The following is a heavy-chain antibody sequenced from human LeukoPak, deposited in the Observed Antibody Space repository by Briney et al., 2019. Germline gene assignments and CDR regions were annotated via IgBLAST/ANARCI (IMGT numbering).Heavy chain of an antibody. D-gene: IGHD3-22*01. CDR1: GFTVSSNY. J-gene: IGHJ3*02. V-gene: IGHV3-53*01. Sequence: GGSLRLSCAASGFTVSSNYMSWVHQAPGKGLEWVSVIYSGGSTYYADSVKGRFTISRDNSKNPLYLQMNSLRAEDTAVYYCASNYYDSSGYYYGIDAFDIWGQGTMVTVSS. CDR3: ASNYYDSSGYYYGIDAFDI. CDR2: IYSGGST.